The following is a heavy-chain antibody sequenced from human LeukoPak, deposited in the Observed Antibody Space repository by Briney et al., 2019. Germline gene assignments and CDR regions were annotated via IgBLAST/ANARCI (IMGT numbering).Heavy chain of an antibody. D-gene: IGHD5-24*01. V-gene: IGHV4-59*08. CDR2: IYYSGST. Sequence: PSETLSLTCTVSGGSISSYYWSWIRQPPGKGLEWIGYIYYSGSTNYNPSLKSRVTISVDTSKNQFSLKLSSVTAADTAVYYCARLVVYGYPTPSNYFDYWGQGTLVTVSS. CDR1: GGSISSYY. J-gene: IGHJ4*02. CDR3: ARLVVYGYPTPSNYFDY.